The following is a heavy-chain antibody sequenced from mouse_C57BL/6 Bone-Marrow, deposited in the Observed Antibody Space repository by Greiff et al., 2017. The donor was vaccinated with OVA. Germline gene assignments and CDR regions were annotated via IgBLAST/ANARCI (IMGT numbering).Heavy chain of an antibody. J-gene: IGHJ2*01. Sequence: QVHVKQPGAELVKPGASVKLSCKASGYTFTSYWMQWVKQRAGRGLEWIGEIDPSDSYTNYNQKFKGKATLTVDTSSSTAYMNLSSLTSEDSAVYYCSRGSGIYYGYDWYVFYYWGQGTTLTVSS. CDR3: SRGSGIYYGYDWYVFYY. CDR1: GYTFTSYW. D-gene: IGHD2-2*01. V-gene: IGHV1-50*01. CDR2: IDPSDSYT.